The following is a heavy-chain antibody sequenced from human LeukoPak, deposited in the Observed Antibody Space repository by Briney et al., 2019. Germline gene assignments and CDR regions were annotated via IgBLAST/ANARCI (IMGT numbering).Heavy chain of an antibody. D-gene: IGHD1-7*01. Sequence: GSLRLSCAASGFTVSSNYMSWVRQAPGKGLEWVSAISGSGGSTYYADSVKGRFTISRDNSKNTLYLQMNSLRAEDTAVYYCAQTGTGTTAYWGQGTLVTVSS. J-gene: IGHJ4*02. CDR1: GFTVSSNY. CDR2: ISGSGGST. CDR3: AQTGTGTTAY. V-gene: IGHV3-23*01.